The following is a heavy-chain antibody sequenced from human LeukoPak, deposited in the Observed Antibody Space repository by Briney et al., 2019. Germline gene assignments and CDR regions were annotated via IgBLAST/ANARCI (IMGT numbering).Heavy chain of an antibody. CDR3: ARGRRAARQPDAFDI. CDR2: IYYSGST. J-gene: IGHJ3*02. Sequence: PSETLSLTCTVSGGSISSSSYYWGWIRQPPGKGLECIGSIYYSGSTYYNPSLKSRVTISVDTSKNQFSLKLSSVTAADTAVYYCARGRRAARQPDAFDIWGQGTMVTVSS. V-gene: IGHV4-39*01. CDR1: GGSISSSSYY. D-gene: IGHD6-6*01.